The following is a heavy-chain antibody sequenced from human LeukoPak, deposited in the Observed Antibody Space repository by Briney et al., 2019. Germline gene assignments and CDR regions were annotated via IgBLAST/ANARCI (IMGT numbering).Heavy chain of an antibody. V-gene: IGHV3-7*01. Sequence: GGSVRLSCAASGFTFSSYWMSWVRQAPGKGLEWVANIKQDGSEKYYVDSVKGRFTISRDNAKNSLYLQMNSLRAEDTAVYYCARESLGDYVWGSYHHWGQGTLVTVSS. J-gene: IGHJ5*02. D-gene: IGHD3-16*02. CDR3: ARESLGDYVWGSYHH. CDR1: GFTFSSYW. CDR2: IKQDGSEK.